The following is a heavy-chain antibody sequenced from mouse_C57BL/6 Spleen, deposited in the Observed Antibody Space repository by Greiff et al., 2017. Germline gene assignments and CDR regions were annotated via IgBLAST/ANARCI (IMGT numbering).Heavy chain of an antibody. D-gene: IGHD1-1*01. J-gene: IGHJ4*01. CDR3: ATATSTVVAKDYAMDY. Sequence: QVQLKQSGAELVKPGASVKLSCKASGYTFTSYWMQWVKQRPGQGLEWIGEIDPSDSYTNYNQKFKGKATLTVDTSSSTAYMQLSSLTSEDSAVYYCATATSTVVAKDYAMDYWGQGTSVTVSS. CDR1: GYTFTSYW. V-gene: IGHV1-50*01. CDR2: IDPSDSYT.